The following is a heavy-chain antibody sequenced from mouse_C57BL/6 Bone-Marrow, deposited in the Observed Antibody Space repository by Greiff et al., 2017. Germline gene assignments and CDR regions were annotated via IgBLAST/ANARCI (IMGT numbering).Heavy chain of an antibody. CDR3: AREEYYDGSSYYYAMDY. J-gene: IGHJ4*01. Sequence: QVQLQQPGAELVKPGASVKMSCKASGYTFTSYWITWVKQRPGQGLEWIGDIYPGSGSTNYNEKFKSKATLTVDTSSSTAYLQLSSLTSEDSAVYYCAREEYYDGSSYYYAMDYWGQGTSVTVSS. CDR2: IYPGSGST. CDR1: GYTFTSYW. D-gene: IGHD1-1*01. V-gene: IGHV1-55*01.